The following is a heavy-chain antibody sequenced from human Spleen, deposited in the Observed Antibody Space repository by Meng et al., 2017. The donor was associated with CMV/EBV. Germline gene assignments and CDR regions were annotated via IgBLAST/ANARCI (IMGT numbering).Heavy chain of an antibody. CDR2: INPNSGGT. V-gene: IGHV1-2*02. D-gene: IGHD5-12*01. CDR3: AREQSGSGYDYDYYGMDV. Sequence: ASVKGSCKASGYTFTGYYMHWVRQAPGQGLEWMGWINPNSGGTNYAQKFQGRVTMTRDTSISTAYMELSRLRSDDTAVYYCAREQSGSGYDYDYYGMDVWGQGTTVTVSS. J-gene: IGHJ6*02. CDR1: GYTFTGYY.